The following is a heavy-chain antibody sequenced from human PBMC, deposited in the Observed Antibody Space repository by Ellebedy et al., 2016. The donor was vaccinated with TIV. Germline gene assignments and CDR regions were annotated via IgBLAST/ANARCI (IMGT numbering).Heavy chain of an antibody. Sequence: MPSETLSLTCAVHGGSFSGYYCSWIRQPPGKGLEWIGEVNHSGSPNYNPSLKSRVTISVDTSKNRFSLKLSSVTAADTAVYYCARRRMKYSGSGTYTAIRYWGQGTLVTVSS. D-gene: IGHD3-10*01. J-gene: IGHJ4*02. V-gene: IGHV4-34*01. CDR3: ARRRMKYSGSGTYTAIRY. CDR2: VNHSGSP. CDR1: GGSFSGYY.